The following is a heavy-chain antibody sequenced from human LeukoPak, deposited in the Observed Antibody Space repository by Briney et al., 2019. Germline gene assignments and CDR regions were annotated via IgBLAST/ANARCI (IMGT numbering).Heavy chain of an antibody. J-gene: IGHJ4*02. D-gene: IGHD2-8*02. V-gene: IGHV3-23*01. CDR3: ATYRQVLLPFES. CDR2: IFPSDGEI. CDR1: GFTFSTFA. Sequence: GGSLRLSCAASGFTFSTFAMIWVRQPPGKGLEWVSSIFPSDGEIHYADSVRGRFTISRDNSKSTLSLQINSLRAENTAIYYCATYRQVLLPFESWGQGTLVTVSS.